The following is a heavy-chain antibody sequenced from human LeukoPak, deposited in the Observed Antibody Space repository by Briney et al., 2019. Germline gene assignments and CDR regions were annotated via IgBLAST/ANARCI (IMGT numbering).Heavy chain of an antibody. J-gene: IGHJ4*02. V-gene: IGHV4-59*01. CDR2: IYYSGST. CDR1: GGSISSYY. D-gene: IGHD5-12*01. Sequence: SETLSLTCTVSGGSISSYYWSWIRQPPGKGLEWIGYIYYSGSTNYNPSLKSRVTISVDTSKNQFSLKLSSVTAADTAVYYCAGGIGGYVPPDYWGQGTLVTVSS. CDR3: AGGIGGYVPPDY.